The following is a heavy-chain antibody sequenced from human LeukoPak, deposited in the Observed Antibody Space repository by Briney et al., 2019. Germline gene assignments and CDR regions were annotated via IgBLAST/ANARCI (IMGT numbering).Heavy chain of an antibody. CDR3: ARHVDSNYPFDY. CDR1: GGTFSSYA. CDR2: ITPIFGTA. J-gene: IGHJ4*02. Sequence: SVKVSCKASGGTFSSYAISWVRQAPGQGLEWMGGITPIFGTANYAQKFQGRVTITADESTSTAYMELSSLRSEDTAVYYCARHVDSNYPFDYWGQGTLVTVSS. V-gene: IGHV1-69*01. D-gene: IGHD4-11*01.